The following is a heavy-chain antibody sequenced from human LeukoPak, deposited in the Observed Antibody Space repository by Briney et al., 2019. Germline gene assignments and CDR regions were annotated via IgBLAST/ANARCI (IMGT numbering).Heavy chain of an antibody. CDR2: ISYDGVNK. Sequence: PGGSLRLSCVGYGFTFNTYGMHWVRQAPGKGLGWLAFISYDGVNKYYADSVKGRVTISRDNSKSTLYLQMDSLRAEDTAVYYCAREGMSFFYGSGSYRDYWGQGTLVTVSS. CDR3: AREGMSFFYGSGSYRDY. CDR1: GFTFNTYG. J-gene: IGHJ4*02. D-gene: IGHD3-10*01. V-gene: IGHV3-30*19.